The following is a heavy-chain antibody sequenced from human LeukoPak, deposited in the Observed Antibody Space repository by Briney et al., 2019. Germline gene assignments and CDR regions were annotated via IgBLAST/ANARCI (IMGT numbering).Heavy chain of an antibody. V-gene: IGHV3-48*03. J-gene: IGHJ4*02. CDR1: GFIFSSYE. Sequence: GGSLRLSCAASGFIFSSYEMSWVRQAPGKGLEWVSYISSSGRTMYYADSVKGRFTVSGDNAKNSLYLQMNSLRAEDTAIYYCARDNYSGSRYFDHWGQGTLVTVSS. CDR2: ISSSGRTM. D-gene: IGHD1-26*01. CDR3: ARDNYSGSRYFDH.